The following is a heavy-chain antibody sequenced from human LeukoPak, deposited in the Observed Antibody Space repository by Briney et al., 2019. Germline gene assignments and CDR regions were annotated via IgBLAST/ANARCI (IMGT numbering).Heavy chain of an antibody. D-gene: IGHD3-3*01. CDR1: GFTFSSYA. V-gene: IGHV3-30*04. CDR3: ARCRYYDFWSGYDY. Sequence: GGSLRLSCAASGFTFSSYAMHWVRQAPGKGLEWVAVISYDGSNKYYADSAKGRFTISRDNSKNTLYLQMNSLRAEDTAVYYCARCRYYDFWSGYDYWGQGTLVTVSS. J-gene: IGHJ4*02. CDR2: ISYDGSNK.